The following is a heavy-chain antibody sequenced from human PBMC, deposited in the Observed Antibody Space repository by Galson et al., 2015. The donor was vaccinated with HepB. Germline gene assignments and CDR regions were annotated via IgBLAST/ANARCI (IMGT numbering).Heavy chain of an antibody. Sequence: SVKVSCKASGYTFTGYYMHWVRQAPGQGLEWMGWINPNSGGTNYAQKFQGRVTMTRDTSISTAYMELSRLRSDDTAVYYCARHEGGRDSSSSWFDPWGQGTLVTVSS. CDR2: INPNSGGT. V-gene: IGHV1-2*02. CDR3: ARHEGGRDSSSSWFDP. J-gene: IGHJ5*02. CDR1: GYTFTGYY. D-gene: IGHD6-6*01.